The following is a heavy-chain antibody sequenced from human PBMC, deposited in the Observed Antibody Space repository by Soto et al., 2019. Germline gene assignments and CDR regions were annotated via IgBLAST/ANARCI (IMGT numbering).Heavy chain of an antibody. V-gene: IGHV3-48*03. D-gene: IGHD3-22*01. CDR3: ARGTERYYDSSGNPGGGLFAFDI. CDR2: ISSSGSTI. CDR1: GFTFSSYE. Sequence: EVQLVESGGGLVQPGGSLRLSCAASGFTFSSYEMNWVRQAPGKGLEWVSYISSSGSTIYYADSVKGRFTISRDNAKNSLYLQMNSLRDEDTAVYYCARGTERYYDSSGNPGGGLFAFDIWGQGTMVTVSS. J-gene: IGHJ3*02.